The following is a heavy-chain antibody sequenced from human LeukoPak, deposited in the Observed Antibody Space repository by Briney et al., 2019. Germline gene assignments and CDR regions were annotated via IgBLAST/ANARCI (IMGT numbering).Heavy chain of an antibody. CDR3: PRVAPYDFWSGYYYFDY. V-gene: IGHV3-53*01. CDR2: IYSGGST. J-gene: IGHJ4*02. Sequence: PGGSLRLSCAASGFTVSSNYMSWVRQAPGKGLEWVSVIYSGGSTYYADSVKGRFTISRDNSKNTLYLQMNSLRAEDTAVYYCPRVAPYDFWSGYYYFDYWGQGTLVTVSS. D-gene: IGHD3-3*01. CDR1: GFTVSSNY.